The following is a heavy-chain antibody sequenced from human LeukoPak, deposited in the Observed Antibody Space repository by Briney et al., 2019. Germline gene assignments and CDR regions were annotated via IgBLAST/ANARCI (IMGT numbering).Heavy chain of an antibody. Sequence: GGSLRLSCAASGFTFSSYAMHWVRQAPGKGLGWVAVISYDGSNEYYADSVKGRFTISRDNSKNTLYLQMNSLRAEDTAVYYCARDVYYYDSSGYWSYFDYWGQGTLVTVSS. CDR2: ISYDGSNE. V-gene: IGHV3-30-3*01. D-gene: IGHD3-22*01. J-gene: IGHJ4*02. CDR3: ARDVYYYDSSGYWSYFDY. CDR1: GFTFSSYA.